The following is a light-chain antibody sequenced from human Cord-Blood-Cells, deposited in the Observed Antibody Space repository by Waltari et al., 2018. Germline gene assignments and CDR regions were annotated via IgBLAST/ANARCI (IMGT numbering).Light chain of an antibody. CDR1: RLRSYY. Sequence: SSELTQDPAVFVALGQSVRLTCQGDRLRSYYASWYQPKPGQAPVLVIYGKNNRPSGIPDRFSGSSSGNTASLTITGAQAEDEADYYCNSRDSSGNHLVFGGGTKLTVL. CDR3: NSRDSSGNHLV. V-gene: IGLV3-19*01. J-gene: IGLJ2*01. CDR2: GKN.